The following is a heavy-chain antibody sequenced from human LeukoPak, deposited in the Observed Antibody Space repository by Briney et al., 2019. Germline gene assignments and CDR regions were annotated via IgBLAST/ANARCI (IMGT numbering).Heavy chain of an antibody. V-gene: IGHV4-38-2*01. Sequence: KPSETLSLTCAVSGYSISSGYYWGWIRQPPGKGLEWIGSIYHSRSTYYNPSLKSRVTISVDTSKNQFSLKLSSVTAADTAVYYCARQPDYGGNLNYFDYWGQGTLVTVSS. D-gene: IGHD4-23*01. CDR1: GYSISSGYY. J-gene: IGHJ4*02. CDR2: IYHSRST. CDR3: ARQPDYGGNLNYFDY.